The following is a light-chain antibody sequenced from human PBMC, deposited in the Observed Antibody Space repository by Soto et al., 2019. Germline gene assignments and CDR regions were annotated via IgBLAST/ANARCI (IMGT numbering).Light chain of an antibody. Sequence: QSVLTQPPSASGTPGQRVTISCSGSSSNIGSSYVYWYQQLPGTAPQLLIHRNNQRPAGVPDRFSGSKSGTSASLAIGGLRSEDEADYYCAAWDDSLSGLYVFGTGTKLTVL. CDR1: SSNIGSSY. CDR2: RNN. V-gene: IGLV1-47*01. J-gene: IGLJ1*01. CDR3: AAWDDSLSGLYV.